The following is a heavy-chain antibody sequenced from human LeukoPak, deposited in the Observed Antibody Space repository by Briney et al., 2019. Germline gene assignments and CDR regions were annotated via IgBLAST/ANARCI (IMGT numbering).Heavy chain of an antibody. J-gene: IGHJ5*02. D-gene: IGHD6-13*01. CDR2: IYHSGST. CDR1: GGSISSSNW. CDR3: ARDRRDSSSWYNWFDP. Sequence: PSGTLSLTCAVTGGSISSSNWWSWVRQPPGKGLEWIGEIYHSGSTNYNPSLKSRVTISVDKSKNQFSLKLSSVTAADTAVYYCARDRRDSSSWYNWFDPWGQGTLVTVSS. V-gene: IGHV4-4*02.